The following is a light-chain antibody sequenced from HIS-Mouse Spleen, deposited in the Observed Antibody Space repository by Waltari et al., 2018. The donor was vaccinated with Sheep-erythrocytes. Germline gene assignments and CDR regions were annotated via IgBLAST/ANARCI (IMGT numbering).Light chain of an antibody. J-gene: IGLJ2*01. CDR1: KLGDKY. Sequence: SSELTQPPSVSMSPGQTASITCSGDKLGDKYACWYQQKPGQSPVLVIYQDTKRPSGIPGRFSGSNSGNTATLTISGTQAMDEADYYCQAWDSSIVVFGGGTKLTVL. CDR3: QAWDSSIVV. CDR2: QDT. V-gene: IGLV3-1*01.